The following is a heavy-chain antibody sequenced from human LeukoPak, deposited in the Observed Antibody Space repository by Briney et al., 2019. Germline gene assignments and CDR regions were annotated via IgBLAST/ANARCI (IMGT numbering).Heavy chain of an antibody. V-gene: IGHV4-4*07. Sequence: PSETLSLTCTVSGGSISSYYWSWIRQPAGKGLEWIGRIYTSGSTNYNPSLKSRVTMSVDTSKNQFSLKLSSVTAADTAVYYRARYSNEPRTKKANWFDPWGQGTLVTVSS. CDR3: ARYSNEPRTKKANWFDP. D-gene: IGHD4-11*01. J-gene: IGHJ5*02. CDR2: IYTSGST. CDR1: GGSISSYY.